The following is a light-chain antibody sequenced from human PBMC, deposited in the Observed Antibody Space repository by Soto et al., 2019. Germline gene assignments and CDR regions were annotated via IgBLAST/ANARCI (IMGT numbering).Light chain of an antibody. J-gene: IGLJ2*01. Sequence: QSALTQPASVSGSPGQSITISCTGTSSDVGGYNYVSWYQQHPGKAPKLMFYDVSNRPSGVSNRVSGSKSGNKASLTISGLQAEDEADYYCSSYTSSSTLVVFGGGTQLTVL. CDR1: SSDVGGYNY. V-gene: IGLV2-14*01. CDR2: DVS. CDR3: SSYTSSSTLVV.